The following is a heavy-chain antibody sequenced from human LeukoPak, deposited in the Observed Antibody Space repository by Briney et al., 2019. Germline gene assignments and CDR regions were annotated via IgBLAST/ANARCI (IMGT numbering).Heavy chain of an antibody. V-gene: IGHV3-30-3*02. CDR3: AKSIGIGGSWRRYYYYMDV. Sequence: QSGRSLRLSCAASGFTFSSYAMHWVRQAPGKGLEWVAVISDDGSNKYYADSVKGRFTISRDNSKNTLYLQMNSLRAEDTAVYYCAKSIGIGGSWRRYYYYMDVWGKGTTVTVSS. CDR1: GFTFSSYA. CDR2: ISDDGSNK. J-gene: IGHJ6*03. D-gene: IGHD6-13*01.